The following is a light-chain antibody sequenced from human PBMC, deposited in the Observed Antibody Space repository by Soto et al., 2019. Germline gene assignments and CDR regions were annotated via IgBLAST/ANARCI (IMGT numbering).Light chain of an antibody. CDR2: EVL. CDR3: SSYTSSNTLV. Sequence: QSALTQPASVSGSPGQSITISCTGNSSDVGAYNYVSWYQQHPGKAPNLMIFEVLDRPSGVSNRFSGSKSGNTASLTISGLQAEDEADYYCSSYTSSNTLVFGGGTKLTIL. J-gene: IGLJ2*01. CDR1: SSDVGAYNY. V-gene: IGLV2-14*01.